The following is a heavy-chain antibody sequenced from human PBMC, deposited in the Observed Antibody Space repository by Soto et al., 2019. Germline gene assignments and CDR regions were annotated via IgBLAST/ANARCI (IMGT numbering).Heavy chain of an antibody. CDR1: GFTFSSYW. CDR3: ARDPYGGYPSYYYGMDV. V-gene: IGHV3-74*01. CDR2: INSDGSST. J-gene: IGHJ6*02. D-gene: IGHD4-17*01. Sequence: GGSLRLSCAASGFTFSSYWMHWVRQAPGKGLVWVSRINSDGSSTSYADSVKGRFTISRDNAKNTLYLQMNSLRAEDTAVYYCARDPYGGYPSYYYGMDVWGQGTTVTVSS.